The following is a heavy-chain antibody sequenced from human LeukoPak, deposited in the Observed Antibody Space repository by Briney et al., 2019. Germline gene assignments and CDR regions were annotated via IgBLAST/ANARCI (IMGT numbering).Heavy chain of an antibody. D-gene: IGHD3-10*01. CDR1: GLTFDDYA. CDR2: IRRNVNGGTT. V-gene: IGHV3-49*04. CDR3: TGHGSGALGEY. Sequence: GGSLRLSCTASGLTFDDYAMTWVRQAPGKGLEWVGFIRRNVNGGTTDYAASVKGRFTISRDESKSIVYLQMNSLQPEDTAVYFCTGHGSGALGEYWGQGTLVTVSS. J-gene: IGHJ4*02.